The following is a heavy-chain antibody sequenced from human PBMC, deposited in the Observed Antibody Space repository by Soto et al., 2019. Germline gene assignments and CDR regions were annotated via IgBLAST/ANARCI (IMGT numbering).Heavy chain of an antibody. J-gene: IGHJ6*03. Sequence: QVQLVQSGAEVKKPGASVKVSCKASGYTFTSYDINWVRQATGQGLEWMGWMNPNSGNTGYAQKFQGRVTMTRNTSISTAYVELSSLRSEDTAVYYCARGGRILHTVTPNHCYYYMDVWGKGTTVTVSS. D-gene: IGHD4-4*01. CDR2: MNPNSGNT. CDR1: GYTFTSYD. V-gene: IGHV1-8*01. CDR3: ARGGRILHTVTPNHCYYYMDV.